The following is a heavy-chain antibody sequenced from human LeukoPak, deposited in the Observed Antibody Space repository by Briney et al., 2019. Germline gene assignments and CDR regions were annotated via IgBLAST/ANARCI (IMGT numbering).Heavy chain of an antibody. D-gene: IGHD3-3*01. CDR1: GGSISSYY. Sequence: PSETLSLTCTVSGGSISSYYWSWIRQPAGKGPEWIGRIYTSGSTNYNPSLKSRVTMSVDTSKNQFSLKLSSVTAADTAVYYCARDEWERGRGWSGPGYYYYYMDVWGKGTTVTVSS. CDR3: ARDEWERGRGWSGPGYYYYYMDV. J-gene: IGHJ6*03. CDR2: IYTSGST. V-gene: IGHV4-4*07.